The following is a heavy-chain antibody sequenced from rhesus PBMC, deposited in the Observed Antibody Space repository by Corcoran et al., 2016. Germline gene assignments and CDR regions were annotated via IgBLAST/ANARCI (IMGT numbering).Heavy chain of an antibody. CDR3: ARGRLDS. CDR1: GGSISGHY. Sequence: QVKLQQWGEGLVKPSETLSLTCAVYGGSISGHYWSWIRQPPGKGLEWIGNIDGNSATSSTNPAIKNAVTISKDTSKNQFSLKLTSVTAGDTAVYYCARGRLDSWGQGDLVTVSS. CDR2: IDGNSATS. J-gene: IGHJ4*01. V-gene: IGHV4-73*01.